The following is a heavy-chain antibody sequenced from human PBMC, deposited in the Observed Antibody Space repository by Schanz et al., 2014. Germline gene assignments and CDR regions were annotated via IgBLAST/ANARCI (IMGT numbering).Heavy chain of an antibody. V-gene: IGHV3-64D*06. CDR1: GFTFRIYA. CDR2: ISHDGYST. Sequence: EVQLVESGGGLVQPGGSLRLSCSASGFTFRIYAMHWVRQAPGKGLEYVSAISHDGYSTYYADSVKGRFTISRDNSKNTLYLQMSSLTTEDTAVYYCARKVVATIGGYYDNWGQGTLVIVSS. CDR3: ARKVVATIGGYYDN. J-gene: IGHJ4*02. D-gene: IGHD5-12*01.